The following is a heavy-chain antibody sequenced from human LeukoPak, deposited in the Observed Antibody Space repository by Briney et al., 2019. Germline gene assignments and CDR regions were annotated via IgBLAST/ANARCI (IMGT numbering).Heavy chain of an antibody. CDR1: GGSISSYY. V-gene: IGHV4-59*08. Sequence: PSETLSLTCTVSGGSISSYYWSWIRQPPGKGLEWIGYIYYSRSTNYNPSLKSRVTISVDTSKNQFSLKLSSVTAADTAVYYCARLGLYSGYAMHRDYWGQGTLVTVA. D-gene: IGHD5-12*01. CDR2: IYYSRST. J-gene: IGHJ4*02. CDR3: ARLGLYSGYAMHRDY.